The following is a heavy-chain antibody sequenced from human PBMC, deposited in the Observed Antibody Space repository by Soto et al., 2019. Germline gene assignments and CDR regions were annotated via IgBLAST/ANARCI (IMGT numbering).Heavy chain of an antibody. CDR3: ARNRAYNALDY. Sequence: GSLRLSCVASRFSFSSAWMTWVRLAPGDGLEWVATIKPDGSYIDYSASMKGRFTVSRDNAKNSLYLQINSLRAEDTGVYYCARNRAYNALDYWGQGT. V-gene: IGHV3-7*04. CDR2: IKPDGSYI. D-gene: IGHD1-1*01. J-gene: IGHJ4*02. CDR1: RFSFSSAW.